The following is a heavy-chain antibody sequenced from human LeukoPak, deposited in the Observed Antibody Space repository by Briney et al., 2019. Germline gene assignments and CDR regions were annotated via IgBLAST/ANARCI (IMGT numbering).Heavy chain of an antibody. D-gene: IGHD5-12*01. CDR2: INHSGST. V-gene: IGHV4-34*01. CDR1: GGSFSGYY. J-gene: IGHJ4*02. CDR3: ARSDVATSYFDH. Sequence: SETLSLTCAVYGGSFSGYYWSWIRQPPGKGLEWIGEINHSGSTNYNPSLKSRVTISVDTSKNQFSLKLSSVAAADTAVYYCARSDVATSYFDHWGQGTLVTVSS.